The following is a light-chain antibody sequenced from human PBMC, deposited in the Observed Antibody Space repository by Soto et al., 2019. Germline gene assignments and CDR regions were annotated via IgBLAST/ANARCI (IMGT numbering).Light chain of an antibody. CDR3: QQGT. CDR1: QSVSSSY. Sequence: EIVLTQSPGTLSLSPGERATLSCRASQSVSSSYLAWCQQKPGQAPRLLIYGASSRATGIPDRFSGSGSGTDFTLTISRLEPEDFAVYYCQQGTFGQGTKLEIK. J-gene: IGKJ2*02. CDR2: GAS. V-gene: IGKV3-20*01.